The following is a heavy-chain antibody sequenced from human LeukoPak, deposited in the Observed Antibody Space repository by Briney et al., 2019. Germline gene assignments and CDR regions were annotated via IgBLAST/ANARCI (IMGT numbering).Heavy chain of an antibody. J-gene: IGHJ3*02. CDR1: GFTLSIYE. D-gene: IGHD2-15*01. CDR2: ITSSGRHT. Sequence: PGGSLRLSCAASGFTLSIYEMTWVRQAPGKGLEWVSYITSSGRHTFYADSVKGRFTISSDTAKNSLYLQMNSLRGEDTAVYYCSRDISSSTRAFDIWGQGTMVTVS. V-gene: IGHV3-48*03. CDR3: SRDISSSTRAFDI.